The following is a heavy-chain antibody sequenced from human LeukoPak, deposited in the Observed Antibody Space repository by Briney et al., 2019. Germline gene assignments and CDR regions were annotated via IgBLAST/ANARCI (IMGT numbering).Heavy chain of an antibody. Sequence: GGSLSLFCTVPGFILSRYSMICVRQARGEGGEWVSYISSSSSTIYYADSVKGQFTISRDNSKNTLYLQMNSLRAEDTAVYYCASTHLGYCSSASCQNDYWGQGTLVTVSS. V-gene: IGHV3-48*01. D-gene: IGHD2-2*01. J-gene: IGHJ4*02. CDR1: GFILSRYS. CDR2: ISSSSSTI. CDR3: ASTHLGYCSSASCQNDY.